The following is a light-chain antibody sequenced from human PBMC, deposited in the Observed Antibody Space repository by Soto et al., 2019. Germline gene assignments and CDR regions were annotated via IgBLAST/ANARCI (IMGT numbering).Light chain of an antibody. CDR1: QRVTSSN. Sequence: IVLTQSTVTLSLSPVEIATLSFRASQRVTSSNLAWYQQKPGRAPRLLIHGASTRATGIPDRFTGGGSGTEFTLTVTRLEPEDSAVYYCQQYESSPLTFGGGTKVDI. V-gene: IGKV3-20*01. CDR3: QQYESSPLT. J-gene: IGKJ4*01. CDR2: GAS.